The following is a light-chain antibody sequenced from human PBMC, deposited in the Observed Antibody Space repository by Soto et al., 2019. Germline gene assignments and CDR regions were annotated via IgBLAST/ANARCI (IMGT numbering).Light chain of an antibody. CDR1: QSVSSSY. Sequence: EIVLTQYPGTLSLSPGERSTLSCMASQSVSSSYLAWYQRKPGQAPRLLIYGASSRATGIPDRFSGGGSGTDFTLTISRLEPEDFAVYYCQQYHNSPPTFGQGTKV. CDR3: QQYHNSPPT. V-gene: IGKV3-20*01. J-gene: IGKJ1*01. CDR2: GAS.